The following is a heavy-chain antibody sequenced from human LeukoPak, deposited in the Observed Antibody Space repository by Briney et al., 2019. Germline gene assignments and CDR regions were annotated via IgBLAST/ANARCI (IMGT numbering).Heavy chain of an antibody. Sequence: ASVKVSCKASGYTFTGYYMHWVRQAPGQGLEWMGWINPNSGGTNYAQKFQGRVTMTRDTSISAAYMELSRLRSDDTAVYYCARDLIGDGYNPFDYWGQGTLVTVSS. D-gene: IGHD5-24*01. CDR1: GYTFTGYY. CDR3: ARDLIGDGYNPFDY. CDR2: INPNSGGT. J-gene: IGHJ4*02. V-gene: IGHV1-2*02.